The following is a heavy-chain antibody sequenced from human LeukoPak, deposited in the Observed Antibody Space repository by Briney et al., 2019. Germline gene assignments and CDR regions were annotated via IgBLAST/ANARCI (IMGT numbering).Heavy chain of an antibody. CDR3: ARGIADYYFDY. CDR1: GYTFTSYA. V-gene: IGHV1-3*01. D-gene: IGHD6-13*01. Sequence: ASVKVSCKASGYTFTSYAMHWVRQAPGQRLEWMGWINAGSGNTRYSQKFQGRVTITRDTSASTAYMELSSLRSEDTAVYYCARGIADYYFDYWGQGTLVTVSS. CDR2: INAGSGNT. J-gene: IGHJ4*02.